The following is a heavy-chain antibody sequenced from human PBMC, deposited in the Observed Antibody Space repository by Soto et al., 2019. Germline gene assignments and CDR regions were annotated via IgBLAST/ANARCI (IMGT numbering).Heavy chain of an antibody. CDR3: ARDGREASGMDV. J-gene: IGHJ6*02. Sequence: PSETLSLSCTVSGGSISIHYWRWVRQAPGKGLEWIGHIYYRGSTTYNPSLRSRSTISVDTSNNQFSLKLNSVTTADTAVYYCARDGREASGMDVWGQGTKVTVSS. CDR2: IYYRGST. CDR1: GGSISIHY. D-gene: IGHD1-26*01. V-gene: IGHV4-59*11.